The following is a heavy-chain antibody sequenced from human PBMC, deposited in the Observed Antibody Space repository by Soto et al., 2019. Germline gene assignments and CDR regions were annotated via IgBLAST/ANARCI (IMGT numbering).Heavy chain of an antibody. CDR2: INPNSGGP. Sequence: GAAVKVSCKASGYTFTGYYMHWVRPAPGQGLEWMGWINPNSGGPDYAQKFQGRVTMTRHTSISTAYMELRRLRSDDTAVYYCAGGVLSGSYYNWFDPWGQGTPVTVSS. V-gene: IGHV1-2*02. J-gene: IGHJ5*02. D-gene: IGHD1-26*01. CDR3: AGGVLSGSYYNWFDP. CDR1: GYTFTGYY.